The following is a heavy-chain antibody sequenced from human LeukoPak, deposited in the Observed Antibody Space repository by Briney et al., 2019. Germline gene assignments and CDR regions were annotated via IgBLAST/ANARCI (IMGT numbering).Heavy chain of an antibody. J-gene: IGHJ4*02. D-gene: IGHD4-17*01. Sequence: PGGSLRLSCAASGFTFSSYYMNWVRQAPGKGLEWVSSISGTSAYMYFTDSVKGRFTFSRDNAKNSLYLHMNSLEAEDTAVYYCARGWTTVTTSIDYWGQGTLVTVSS. CDR1: GFTFSSYY. CDR2: ISGTSAYM. V-gene: IGHV3-21*01. CDR3: ARGWTTVTTSIDY.